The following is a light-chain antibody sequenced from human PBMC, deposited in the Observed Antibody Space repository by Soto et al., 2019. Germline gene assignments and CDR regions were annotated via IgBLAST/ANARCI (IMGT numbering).Light chain of an antibody. CDR3: QQRSNWPLT. CDR2: DVS. V-gene: IGKV3-11*01. J-gene: IGKJ3*01. CDR1: QSVSTY. Sequence: EIVLTQSPATLSLSPGERATLSCRASQSVSTYLAWYQQKPGQAPRLLIHDVSNRATGIPARFSGSGSGTDFTLTISSLDPEDFAVYYCQQRSNWPLTFGPGTKVDVK.